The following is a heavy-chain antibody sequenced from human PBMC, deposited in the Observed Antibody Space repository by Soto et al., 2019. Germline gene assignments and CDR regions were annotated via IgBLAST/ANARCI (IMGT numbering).Heavy chain of an antibody. J-gene: IGHJ6*02. CDR3: ARIGITIFGVVISYYYGMDV. Sequence: SETLSLTCTVSGGSISSSSYYWGWIRQPPGKGLEWIGSIYYSGSTYYNPSLKSRVTISVDTSKNQFSLKLSSVTAADTTVYYCARIGITIFGVVISYYYGMDVWGQGTTVTVSS. V-gene: IGHV4-39*01. CDR2: IYYSGST. D-gene: IGHD3-3*01. CDR1: GGSISSSSYY.